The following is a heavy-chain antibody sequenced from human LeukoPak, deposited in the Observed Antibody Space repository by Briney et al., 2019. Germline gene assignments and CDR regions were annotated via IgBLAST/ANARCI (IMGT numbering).Heavy chain of an antibody. Sequence: SETLSPTCTVSGGSISSYYWSWIRKPPGKGLEWIGYIYYSGSTNYNPSLKSRVTISVDTSKNQFSLKLSSVTAADTAVYYCARDEPTGGSYGGGFDYWGQGTLVTVSS. V-gene: IGHV4-59*01. CDR1: GGSISSYY. CDR3: ARDEPTGGSYGGGFDY. D-gene: IGHD1-26*01. CDR2: IYYSGST. J-gene: IGHJ4*02.